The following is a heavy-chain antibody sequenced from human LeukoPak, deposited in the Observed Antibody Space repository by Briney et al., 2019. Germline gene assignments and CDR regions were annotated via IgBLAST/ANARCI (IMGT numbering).Heavy chain of an antibody. Sequence: PSETLSLTCTVSGGSISGYYGSWIRQPAGKGLEYIGHIYTSGSTNYNPSLKSRVTMSVDTSKNQLSLKLSSVTAADTAVYYCARGPVATIRYYGMDVWGQGTTVTVSS. CDR2: IYTSGST. D-gene: IGHD5-12*01. CDR1: GGSISGYY. V-gene: IGHV4-4*07. J-gene: IGHJ6*02. CDR3: ARGPVATIRYYGMDV.